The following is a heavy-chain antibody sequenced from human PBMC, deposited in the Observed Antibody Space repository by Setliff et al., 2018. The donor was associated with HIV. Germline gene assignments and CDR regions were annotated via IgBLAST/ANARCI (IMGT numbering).Heavy chain of an antibody. V-gene: IGHV4-39*01. CDR3: VNPSGAMGDFDS. Sequence: SETLSLTCAVSGVSISSSSYFWGWIRRPPGTGLDWIGSIYFSGSTYYNPSLESRVTISMDTSKNQFSLQLTSVTATDTAVYYCVNPSGAMGDFDSWGQGTLVTVSS. J-gene: IGHJ4*02. CDR1: GVSISSSSYF. CDR2: IYFSGST. D-gene: IGHD3-16*01.